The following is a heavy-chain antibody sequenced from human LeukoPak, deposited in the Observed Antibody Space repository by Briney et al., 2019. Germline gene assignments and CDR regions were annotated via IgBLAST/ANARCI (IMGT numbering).Heavy chain of an antibody. CDR2: INHSGST. Sequence: TSETLSLTCTVSGGSISGYYWSWIRQPPGKGLEWIGEINHSGSTNYNPSLKSRVTISVDTSKNQFSLKLSSVTAADTAVYYCASGGYSYGLDYWGQGTLVTVSS. V-gene: IGHV4-34*01. J-gene: IGHJ4*02. D-gene: IGHD5-18*01. CDR1: GGSISGYY. CDR3: ASGGYSYGLDY.